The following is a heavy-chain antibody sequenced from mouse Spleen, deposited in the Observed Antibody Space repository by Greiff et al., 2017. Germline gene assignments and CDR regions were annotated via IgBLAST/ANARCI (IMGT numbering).Heavy chain of an antibody. J-gene: IGHJ3*01. D-gene: IGHD2-4*01. CDR2: INPSNGRT. CDR1: SYTFTSYW. V-gene: IGHV1S81*02. CDR3: ARTRSTMITGFAY. Sequence: QVQLQQPGAELVKPGASVKLSCKASSYTFTSYWMHWVKQRPGQGLEWIGEINPSNGRTNYNEKFKSKATLTVDKSSSTAYMQLSSLTSEDSAVYYCARTRSTMITGFAYWGQGTLVTVSA.